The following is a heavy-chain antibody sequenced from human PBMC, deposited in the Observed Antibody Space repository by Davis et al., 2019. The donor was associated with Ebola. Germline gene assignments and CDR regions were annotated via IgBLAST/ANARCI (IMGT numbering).Heavy chain of an antibody. CDR2: ISYDGSNK. Sequence: GESLKISCAASGFSFDSYAMHWVRQAPGKGLEWVAVISYDGSNKYYADSVKGRFTISRDNSQNTLSLQMNSLRAEDTAVYYCAEIYWVRYGMDVWGQGTTVTVSS. CDR3: AEIYWVRYGMDV. D-gene: IGHD2-8*02. V-gene: IGHV3-30*04. CDR1: GFSFDSYA. J-gene: IGHJ6*02.